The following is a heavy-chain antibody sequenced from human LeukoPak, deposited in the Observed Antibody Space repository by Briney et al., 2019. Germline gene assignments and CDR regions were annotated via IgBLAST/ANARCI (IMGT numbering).Heavy chain of an antibody. D-gene: IGHD3-10*01. CDR3: ASSYYGSGSAIWENFDY. CDR2: IIPILGIA. Sequence: ASVKVSCKASGGTFSSYAISWVRQAPGQGLEWMGRIIPILGIANYAQKFQGRVTITADKSTSTAYMELSSLRSEDTAVYYCASSYYGSGSAIWENFDYWGQGTLVTVSS. J-gene: IGHJ4*02. CDR1: GGTFSSYA. V-gene: IGHV1-69*04.